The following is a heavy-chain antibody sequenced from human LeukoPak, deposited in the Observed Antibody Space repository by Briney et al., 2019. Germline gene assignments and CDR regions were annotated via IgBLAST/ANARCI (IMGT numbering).Heavy chain of an antibody. V-gene: IGHV3-30*02. D-gene: IGHD1-26*01. Sequence: GGSLRLSCAASGFTFSSYGMHWVRQAPGKGLEWVAFIRNDGSTKFYADSVKGRFTISRDNSENTLYLQMNSLRAEDTAVYYCARDPTYYLRYGYFDSWGQGTLVTVSS. CDR2: IRNDGSTK. CDR3: ARDPTYYLRYGYFDS. CDR1: GFTFSSYG. J-gene: IGHJ4*02.